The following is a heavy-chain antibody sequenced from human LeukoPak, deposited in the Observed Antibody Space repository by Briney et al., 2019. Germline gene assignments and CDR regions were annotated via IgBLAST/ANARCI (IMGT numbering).Heavy chain of an antibody. Sequence: ASVKVSCKASGYTFTSYGISWARQAPGQGLEWMGWISAYNGNTNYAQKLQGRVTMTTDTSTSTAYMELRSLRSDDTAVYYCARDGAYCGGDCPSDYWGQGTLVTVSS. CDR2: ISAYNGNT. J-gene: IGHJ4*02. V-gene: IGHV1-18*01. CDR1: GYTFTSYG. CDR3: ARDGAYCGGDCPSDY. D-gene: IGHD2-21*02.